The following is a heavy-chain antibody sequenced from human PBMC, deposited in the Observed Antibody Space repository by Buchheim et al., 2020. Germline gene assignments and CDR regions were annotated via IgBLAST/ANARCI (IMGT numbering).Heavy chain of an antibody. CDR1: GFTFSSYA. D-gene: IGHD3-10*02. CDR3: AKYVLDRGYYYYGMDV. V-gene: IGHV3-23*01. J-gene: IGHJ6*02. CDR2: ISGSGGST. Sequence: EVQLLESGGGLVQPGGSLRLSCAASGFTFSSYAMSWVRQAPGKGLEWVSAISGSGGSTYYADSVKGRFTIPRDNSKHTLYLQMNSLRAEDTAVYYCAKYVLDRGYYYYGMDVWGQGTT.